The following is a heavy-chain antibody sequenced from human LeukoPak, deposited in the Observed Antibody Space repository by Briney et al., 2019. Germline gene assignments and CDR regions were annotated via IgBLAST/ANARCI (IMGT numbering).Heavy chain of an antibody. J-gene: IGHJ3*02. Sequence: GASVKVSCKASGYTFTGYYMHWVRQAPGQGLEWMGWINPNSGGTNYAQKFQGRVTMTRDTSISTAYMELSRPRSDDTAVYYCASLEYGSGSYYRDDAFDIWGQGTMVTVSS. CDR2: INPNSGGT. D-gene: IGHD3-10*01. V-gene: IGHV1-2*02. CDR3: ASLEYGSGSYYRDDAFDI. CDR1: GYTFTGYY.